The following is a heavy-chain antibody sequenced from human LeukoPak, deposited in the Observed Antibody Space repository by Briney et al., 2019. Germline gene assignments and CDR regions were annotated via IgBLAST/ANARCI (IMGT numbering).Heavy chain of an antibody. CDR3: ARSPPALGRFLEWLLGY. V-gene: IGHV1-2*02. Sequence: ASVKVSCKASGYTFTGYYMHWVRQAPGQGLEWVGWINPNSGGTNYAQKFQGRVTMTRDTSISTAYMELSRLRSDDTAVYYCARSPPALGRFLEWLLGYWGPGTLVTVSS. J-gene: IGHJ4*02. CDR1: GYTFTGYY. CDR2: INPNSGGT. D-gene: IGHD3-3*01.